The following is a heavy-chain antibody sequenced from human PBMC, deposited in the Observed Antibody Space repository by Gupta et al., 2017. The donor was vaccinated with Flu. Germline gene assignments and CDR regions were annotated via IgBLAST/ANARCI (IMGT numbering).Heavy chain of an antibody. CDR2: ISSSAVT. V-gene: IGHV3-48*03. Sequence: LVESGGGLVQPGGSLRLSCVASGFTFIPYEMNWVRLTPGKGLEWVALISSSAVTYHTDSVKGRFTISRDNAKNSVYLQMNSLRAEDTGLYYCARGHWDLWGQGTPVTVSS. D-gene: IGHD1-26*01. CDR1: GFTFIPYE. J-gene: IGHJ4*02. CDR3: ARGHWDL.